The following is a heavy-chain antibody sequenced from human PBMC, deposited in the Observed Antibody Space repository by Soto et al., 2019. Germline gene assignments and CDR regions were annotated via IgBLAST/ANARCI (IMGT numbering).Heavy chain of an antibody. CDR3: ARAYYDILTGYSNWFDP. Sequence: PSETLSLTCAVSGGSISSGGYPWSWIRQPSGKGLEWIGYIYHSGSTYYNPSLKSRVTISVDRSKNQFSLKLSSVTAADTAVYYCARAYYDILTGYSNWFDPWGQGTLVTVSS. J-gene: IGHJ5*02. V-gene: IGHV4-30-2*01. CDR2: IYHSGST. D-gene: IGHD3-9*01. CDR1: GGSISSGGYP.